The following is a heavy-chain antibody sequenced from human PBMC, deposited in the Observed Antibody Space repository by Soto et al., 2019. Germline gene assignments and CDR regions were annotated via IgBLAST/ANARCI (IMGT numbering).Heavy chain of an antibody. J-gene: IGHJ4*02. D-gene: IGHD2-15*01. Sequence: PGGSLRLSCAASGFTFSSYAMSWVRQAPGKGLEWVSAISGSGGSTYYADSVKGRFTISRDNSKNTLYLQMNSLRAEDTAVYYCAKFPICSGGSCRNTLYYFDYWGQGTLVTVSS. CDR2: ISGSGGST. CDR3: AKFPICSGGSCRNTLYYFDY. CDR1: GFTFSSYA. V-gene: IGHV3-23*01.